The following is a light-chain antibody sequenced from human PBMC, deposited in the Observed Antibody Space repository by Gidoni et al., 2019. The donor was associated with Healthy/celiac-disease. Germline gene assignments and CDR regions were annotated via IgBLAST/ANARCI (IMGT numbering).Light chain of an antibody. Sequence: QSALHQPASVSWSPGQSITISFTGTSSDVGGYNSVSWYQQHPGKAPKLMIYEVSNRPSGVSNRFSGSKSGNTASLTISGLQAEDEADYYCSSYTSSSTLVVFGGGTKLTVL. J-gene: IGLJ2*01. V-gene: IGLV2-14*01. CDR2: EVS. CDR3: SSYTSSSTLVV. CDR1: SSDVGGYNS.